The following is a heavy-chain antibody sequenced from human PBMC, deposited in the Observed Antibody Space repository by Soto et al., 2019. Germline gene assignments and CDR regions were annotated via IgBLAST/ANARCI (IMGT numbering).Heavy chain of an antibody. CDR1: GGTFSSYA. Sequence: QVQLVQSGAEVKKPGSSVKVSCKASGGTFSSYAISWVRQAPGQGLEWMGGIIPIFGTANYAQKFQGRVTITADESTSTAYMELSSLRSEDTAVYYGARPRDTVTTNYYYGMDVWGQGTTVTVS. V-gene: IGHV1-69*12. CDR2: IIPIFGTA. CDR3: ARPRDTVTTNYYYGMDV. J-gene: IGHJ6*02. D-gene: IGHD4-4*01.